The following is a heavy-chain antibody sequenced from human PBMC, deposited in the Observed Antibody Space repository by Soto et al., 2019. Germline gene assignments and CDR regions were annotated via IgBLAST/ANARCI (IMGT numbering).Heavy chain of an antibody. CDR2: IKTKKEGGTV. Sequence: GGAPRLSCAAPGFTFSKAWVSLVPQAPGKGAEGIGRIKTKKEGGTVDYASPVKGRFTISRDDSKIMLYLDLNSLKTEDTGVYFCATVYCATTSCYAPFDYWGKGTLVTVSS. J-gene: IGHJ4*02. CDR3: ATVYCATTSCYAPFDY. V-gene: IGHV3-15*01. D-gene: IGHD2-2*01. CDR1: GFTFSKAW.